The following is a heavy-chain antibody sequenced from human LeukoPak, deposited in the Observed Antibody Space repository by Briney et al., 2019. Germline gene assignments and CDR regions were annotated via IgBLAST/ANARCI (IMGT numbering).Heavy chain of an antibody. CDR2: IKQDGSEK. J-gene: IGHJ3*02. V-gene: IGHV3-7*01. D-gene: IGHD4-17*01. CDR3: ARDRAVTIDAFDI. CDR1: GFTFSSYW. Sequence: GGSLRLSCAASGFTFSSYWMSWVRQAPGKGLEWVANIKQDGSEKYYVDSVKGRFTISRDNAKNSLYLQMNSLRAEDTAVYYCARDRAVTIDAFDIWGQGTMVTVSS.